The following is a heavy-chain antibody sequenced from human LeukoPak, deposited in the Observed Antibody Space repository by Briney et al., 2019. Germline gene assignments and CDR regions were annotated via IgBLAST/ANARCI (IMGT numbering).Heavy chain of an antibody. V-gene: IGHV1-24*01. J-gene: IGHJ1*01. CDR3: ATRQHYDTDDS. Sequence: ASAKVACKVSGYTLTHSDIHWVRQAPGKGLEWMGGFDPDRSETVYSQKFQGRLTLTQDTSIDTAYMELTSLRSEDTAVIFCATRQHYDTDDSWDQGTLVTVSS. CDR2: FDPDRSET. D-gene: IGHD3-22*01. CDR1: GYTLTHSD.